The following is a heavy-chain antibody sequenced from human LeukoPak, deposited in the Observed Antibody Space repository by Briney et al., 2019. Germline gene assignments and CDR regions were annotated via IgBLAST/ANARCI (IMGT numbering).Heavy chain of an antibody. D-gene: IGHD5-12*01. CDR2: INHSGST. CDR3: ATSGGVWLRLLHY. Sequence: PSETLSLTCAVYGGSFSGYYWSWIRQPPGKGLEWIGEINHSGSTNYNPSLKSRVTISVDTSKNQFSLKLSSVTAADTAVNYCATSGGVWLRLLHYWGQGTLVTVSS. CDR1: GGSFSGYY. V-gene: IGHV4-34*01. J-gene: IGHJ4*02.